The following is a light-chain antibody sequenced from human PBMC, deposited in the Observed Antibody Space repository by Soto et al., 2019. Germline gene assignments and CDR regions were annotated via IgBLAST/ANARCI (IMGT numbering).Light chain of an antibody. CDR2: GAS. V-gene: IGKV3-11*01. J-gene: IGKJ1*01. Sequence: EVVLTQSPATLSLSPGERATLSCMAIENVRTFVDWYQQKPGQAPRLLMFGASNRATGIPARFSGSGSGTDFTLTISNLEPEDFAVYYCQQHSHWPPWKFGQGNRVEIQ. CDR3: QQHSHWPPWK. CDR1: ENVRTF.